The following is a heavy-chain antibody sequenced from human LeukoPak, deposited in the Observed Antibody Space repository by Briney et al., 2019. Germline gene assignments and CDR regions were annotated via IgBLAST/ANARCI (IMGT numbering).Heavy chain of an antibody. CDR1: GGSISSSNW. CDR3: ARHHGAVAGNYNFDY. Sequence: SGTLSLTCAVSGGSISSSNWWSWVRQPPGKGLEWIGEIYHSGSTYYNPSLKSRVTISVDTSKNQFSLKLSSVTAADTAVYYCARHHGAVAGNYNFDYWGQGTLVTVSS. J-gene: IGHJ4*02. CDR2: IYHSGST. V-gene: IGHV4-4*02. D-gene: IGHD6-19*01.